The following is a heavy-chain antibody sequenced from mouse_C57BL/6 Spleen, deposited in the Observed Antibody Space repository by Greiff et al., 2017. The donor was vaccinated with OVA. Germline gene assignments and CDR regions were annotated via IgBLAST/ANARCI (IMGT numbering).Heavy chain of an antibody. D-gene: IGHD1-1*01. CDR2: IDPSDSYT. CDR1: GYTFTSYW. V-gene: IGHV1-59*01. J-gene: IGHJ4*01. Sequence: VQLQQPGAELVRPGTSVKLSCKASGYTFTSYWMHWVKQRPGQGLEWIGVIDPSDSYTNYNQKFKGKATLTVDTSSSTAYMQLSSLTSEDSAVYYCARYHGSRRGYAMDYWGQGTSVTVSS. CDR3: ARYHGSRRGYAMDY.